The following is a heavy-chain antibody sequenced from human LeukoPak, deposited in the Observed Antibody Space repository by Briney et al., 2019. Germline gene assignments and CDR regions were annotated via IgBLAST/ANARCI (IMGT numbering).Heavy chain of an antibody. J-gene: IGHJ4*02. CDR3: ATWDCSSTSCYTDY. CDR2: IYTSGST. Sequence: SQTLSLTCTVSGGSISSGSYYWSWIRQPAGKGLEWIGRIYTSGSTYYNPSLKSRVTISVDTSKNQFSLKLSSVTAADTAVYYCATWDCSSTSCYTDYWGQGTLVTVSS. V-gene: IGHV4-61*02. CDR1: GGSISSGSYY. D-gene: IGHD2-2*02.